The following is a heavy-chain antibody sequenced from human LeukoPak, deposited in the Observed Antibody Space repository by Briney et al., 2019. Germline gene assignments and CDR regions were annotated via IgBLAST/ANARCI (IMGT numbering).Heavy chain of an antibody. CDR2: IKSKTNGGTT. CDR1: GFPFINAW. V-gene: IGHV3-15*01. J-gene: IGHJ4*02. CDR3: TTDPSGYYGYYFDY. Sequence: KPGGSLRLSCAASGFPFINAWMSWVRQAPGKGLEWVGRIKSKTNGGTTDYAAPVKGRFTISRNDSENTLYLQMNSLKTEDTAVYYCTTDPSGYYGYYFDYWGQGTLVTVSS. D-gene: IGHD3-22*01.